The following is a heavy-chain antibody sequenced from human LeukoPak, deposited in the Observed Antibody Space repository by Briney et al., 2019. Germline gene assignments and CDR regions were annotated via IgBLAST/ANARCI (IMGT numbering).Heavy chain of an antibody. CDR2: IYYSGST. J-gene: IGHJ3*02. D-gene: IGHD3-16*01. CDR3: ARAWLGAFDI. V-gene: IGHV4-59*01. CDR1: GGSISSYY. Sequence: LETLSLTCTVSGGSISSYYWSWIRQPPGKGLEWIGYIYYSGSTNYNPSLKSRVTISVDMSKNQFSLKLSSVAAADTAVYYCARAWLGAFDIWGQGTMVTVSS.